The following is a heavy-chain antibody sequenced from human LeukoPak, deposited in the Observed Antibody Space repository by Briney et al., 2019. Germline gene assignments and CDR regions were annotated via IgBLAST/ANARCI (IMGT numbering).Heavy chain of an antibody. CDR3: AGGMPSVGRIHFDS. Sequence: GSPSPSPAPSLFTPFGDYMSCVPEAPGPGLEWVSVIYRGVNTYYAASVKGRFTISRDTSTNTLYLQMKSLTGEDTAVYYCAGGMPSVGRIHFDSWGQPTLVSVSS. J-gene: IGHJ4*02. CDR2: IYRGVNT. CDR1: LFTPFGDY. V-gene: IGHV3-66*01. D-gene: IGHD2-2*01.